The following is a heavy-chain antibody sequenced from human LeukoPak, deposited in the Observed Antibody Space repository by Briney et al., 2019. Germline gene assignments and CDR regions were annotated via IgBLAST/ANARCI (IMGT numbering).Heavy chain of an antibody. CDR2: INPNSGGT. CDR1: GYTFTSYG. J-gene: IGHJ5*02. CDR3: ARDSRAKTTYYDFWSGKPWFDP. Sequence: ASVKVSCKASGYTFTSYGISWVRQAPGQGLEWMGWINPNSGGTNYAQKFQGRVTMTRDTSISTAYMELSRLRSDDTAVYYCARDSRAKTTYYDFWSGKPWFDPWGQGTLVTVSS. D-gene: IGHD3-3*01. V-gene: IGHV1-2*02.